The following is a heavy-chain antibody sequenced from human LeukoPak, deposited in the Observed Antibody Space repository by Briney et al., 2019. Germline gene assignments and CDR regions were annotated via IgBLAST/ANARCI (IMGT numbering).Heavy chain of an antibody. CDR3: ATCSSASCYTYGMDV. J-gene: IGHJ6*02. D-gene: IGHD2-2*02. V-gene: IGHV1-69*13. CDR1: GGTFNSYA. CDR2: IIPILGTA. Sequence: GASVKVSCKASGGTFNSYAVSWVRQAPGQGLEWMGGIIPILGTANYAQKFQGRVAITADESTSTAYMELSSLRSEDTAVYYCATCSSASCYTYGMDVWGQGTTVTVSS.